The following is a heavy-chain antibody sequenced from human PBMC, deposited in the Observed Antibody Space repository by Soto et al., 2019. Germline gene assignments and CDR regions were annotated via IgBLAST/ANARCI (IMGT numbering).Heavy chain of an antibody. V-gene: IGHV1-69*01. CDR3: ARKHNWNYWFDP. D-gene: IGHD1-7*01. CDR1: GGTFSSYA. J-gene: IGHJ5*02. CDR2: IIPIFGTA. Sequence: QVQLVQSGAEVKKPGSSVKVSCKASGGTFSSYAISWVRQAPGQGLEWMGGIIPIFGTANYAQKFQGRVTIPADESTSTAYMELSSLSSEDTAVYYCARKHNWNYWFDPWGQGTLVTVSS.